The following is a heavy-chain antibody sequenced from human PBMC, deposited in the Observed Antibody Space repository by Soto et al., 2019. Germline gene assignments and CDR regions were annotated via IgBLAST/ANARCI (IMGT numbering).Heavy chain of an antibody. CDR3: AKDPNGDFVGAFDM. V-gene: IGHV3-23*01. D-gene: IGHD3-10*01. CDR2: ISARAHTS. J-gene: IGHJ3*02. Sequence: GGSLRLSCTTSGFFFSAYAVSWVRQAPGKGPEWVSGISARAHTSYYADSVKGRFTISRDNSKNTLYLQMSSLRADDSALYYCAKDPNGDFVGAFDMWGQGTMVTVSS. CDR1: GFFFSAYA.